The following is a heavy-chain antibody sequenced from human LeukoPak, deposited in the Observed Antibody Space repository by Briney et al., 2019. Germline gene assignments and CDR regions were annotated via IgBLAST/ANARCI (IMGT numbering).Heavy chain of an antibody. CDR3: ARQGGGSLHWFDP. Sequence: SETLSLTCTVSGASIRISNYYWGWIRQPPGKGLEWIGYISYSGSTNYNPSLKSRVTISVDTSKNQFSLKLSSVTAADTAVYYCARQGGGSLHWFDPWSQGTLVTVSS. J-gene: IGHJ5*02. CDR2: ISYSGST. V-gene: IGHV4-61*05. CDR1: GASIRISNYY. D-gene: IGHD3-16*01.